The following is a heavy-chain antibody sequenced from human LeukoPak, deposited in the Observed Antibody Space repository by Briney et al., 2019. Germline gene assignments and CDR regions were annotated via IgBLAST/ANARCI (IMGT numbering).Heavy chain of an antibody. Sequence: ASVKVSCKASGYTFTGYYMHWVRQAPGQGLEWMGWINPNSGGTNYAQKFQGRVTMTRDTSISAAYMELSRLRSDDTAVYYCARGVAVAGHFDYWGQGTLVTVSS. CDR3: ARGVAVAGHFDY. V-gene: IGHV1-2*02. CDR1: GYTFTGYY. CDR2: INPNSGGT. J-gene: IGHJ4*02. D-gene: IGHD6-19*01.